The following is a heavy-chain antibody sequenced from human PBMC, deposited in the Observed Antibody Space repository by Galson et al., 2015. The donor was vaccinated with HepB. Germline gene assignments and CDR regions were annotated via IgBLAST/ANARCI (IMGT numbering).Heavy chain of an antibody. V-gene: IGHV1-2*02. J-gene: IGHJ5*02. CDR1: GYTFTGYY. D-gene: IGHD6-19*01. Sequence: SVKVSCKASGYTFTGYYIHWVRQAPGQGLEWMGWINPNSGGTKYAQKFQGRVTMTRDTSISTAYMELSRLRSDDTAVYYCARDQSSTWKATSGWYIWFDPWGQGTLVTVSS. CDR2: INPNSGGT. CDR3: ARDQSSTWKATSGWYIWFDP.